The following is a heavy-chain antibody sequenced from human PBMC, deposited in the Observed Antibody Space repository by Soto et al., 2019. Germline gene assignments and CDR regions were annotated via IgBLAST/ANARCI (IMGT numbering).Heavy chain of an antibody. V-gene: IGHV3-48*01. J-gene: IGHJ6*02. D-gene: IGHD1-7*01. Sequence: GGSLRLSCAASGFTFSSYSMNWVRQAPGKGLEWVSYISSSSTIYYADSVKGRFTISRDNAKNSLYLQMNSLRAEDTAVYYCAREGGWNYRYYYGMDVWGQGTTVTVSS. CDR3: AREGGWNYRYYYGMDV. CDR2: ISSSSTI. CDR1: GFTFSSYS.